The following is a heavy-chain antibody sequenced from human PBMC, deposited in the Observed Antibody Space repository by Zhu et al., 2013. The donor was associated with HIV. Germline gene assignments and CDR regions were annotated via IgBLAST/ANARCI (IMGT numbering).Heavy chain of an antibody. V-gene: IGHV1-2*02. CDR3: ARTLLWFGEFHRLSWFDP. J-gene: IGHJ5*02. D-gene: IGHD3-10*01. CDR2: INPNSGGT. Sequence: QVQLVQSGAEVKKPGASVKVSCKASGYTFTGYYMHWVRQAPGQGLEWMGWINPNSGGTNYAQKFQGRVTMTRDTSISTAYMELSRLRSDDTAVYYCARTLLWFGEFHRLSWFDPWGQGTLVTVSS. CDR1: GYTFTGYY.